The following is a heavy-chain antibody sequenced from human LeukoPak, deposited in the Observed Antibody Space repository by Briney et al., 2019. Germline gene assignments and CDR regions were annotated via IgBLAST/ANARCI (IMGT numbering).Heavy chain of an antibody. CDR1: GYTFTDYD. CDR2: INPNSDT. CDR3: ARIRWMDS. J-gene: IGHJ5*01. V-gene: IGHV1-2*02. Sequence: ASVKVSCKASGYTFTDYDMHWVRQAPGQRLEWMCWINPNSDTNYAQKFQGRVTMTRDTTTSTGYMELTRLTSDDTAVYFCARIRWMDSWGQGTLVTVSS.